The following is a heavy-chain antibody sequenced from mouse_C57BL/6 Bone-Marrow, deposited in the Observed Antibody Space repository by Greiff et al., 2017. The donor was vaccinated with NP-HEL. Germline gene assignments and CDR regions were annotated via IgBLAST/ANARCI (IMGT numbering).Heavy chain of an antibody. V-gene: IGHV1-81*01. CDR2: IYPRIFHT. D-gene: IGHD1-1*01. CDR3: ARLWPITTVPARDY. J-gene: IGHJ2*01. CDR1: SSTFPITF. Sequence: QVQLKESGAELARPVASVKLPCKAASSTFPITFLIFLPPVTLQVLECICEIYPRIFHTYYNEKFKGKATLTADKSSSTAYMELRSLTSEDSAVYFCARLWPITTVPARDYWGQGTTLTVSS.